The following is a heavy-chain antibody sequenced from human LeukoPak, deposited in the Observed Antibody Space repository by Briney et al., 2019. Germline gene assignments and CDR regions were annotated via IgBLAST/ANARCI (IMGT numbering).Heavy chain of an antibody. CDR1: GFTFSTYW. CDR2: INNDGSST. J-gene: IGHJ3*02. Sequence: QPGGSLRLSCVASGFTFSTYWMHWVRQAPGKGLVWVSRINNDGSSTSYADSVKGRFIISRDNAKNMLYLQMNSLRAEDTAVYYCARDLSGPDIWGQGTVVTVSS. D-gene: IGHD2/OR15-2a*01. CDR3: ARDLSGPDI. V-gene: IGHV3-74*01.